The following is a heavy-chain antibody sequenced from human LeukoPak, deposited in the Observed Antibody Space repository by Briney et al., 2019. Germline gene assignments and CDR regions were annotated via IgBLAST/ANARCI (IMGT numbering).Heavy chain of an antibody. CDR3: ARGDYYYDSSGYQLASWGLDV. CDR1: GFTFSSYG. CDR2: ISSSSSYI. D-gene: IGHD3-22*01. Sequence: PGGSLRLSCAASGFTFSSYGMHWVRQAPGKGLEWVSSISSSSSYIYYADSVKGRFTISRDNAKNSLYLQMNSLRAEDTAVYYCARGDYYYDSSGYQLASWGLDVWGKGTTVTVSS. J-gene: IGHJ6*04. V-gene: IGHV3-21*01.